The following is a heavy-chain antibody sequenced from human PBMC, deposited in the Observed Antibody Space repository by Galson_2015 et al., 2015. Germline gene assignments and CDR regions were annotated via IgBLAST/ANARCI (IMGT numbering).Heavy chain of an antibody. D-gene: IGHD2-21*01. CDR2: IYYSGST. CDR3: ARVTVGGDGFDY. V-gene: IGHV4-30-4*01. CDR1: GGSISSGDYY. J-gene: IGHJ4*02. Sequence: TLSLTCTVSGGSISSGDYYWSWIRQPPGKGLEWIGYIYYSGSTYYNPSLKSRVTISVDTSKNQFSLKLSSVTAADTAVYYCARVTVGGDGFDYWGQGTLVTVSS.